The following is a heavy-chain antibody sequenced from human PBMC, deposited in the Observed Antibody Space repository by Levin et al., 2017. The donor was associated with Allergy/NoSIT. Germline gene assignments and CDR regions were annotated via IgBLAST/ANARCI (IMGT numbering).Heavy chain of an antibody. V-gene: IGHV1-8*01. CDR1: GYTFTSYD. D-gene: IGHD1-20*01. CDR3: ARRWYNWNDRYYYYYYGMDV. Sequence: ASVKVSCKASGYTFTSYDINWVRQATGQGLEWMGWMNPNSGNTGYAQKFQGRVTMTRNTSISTAYMELSSLRSEDTAVYYCARRWYNWNDRYYYYYYGMDVWGQGTTVTVSS. J-gene: IGHJ6*02. CDR2: MNPNSGNT.